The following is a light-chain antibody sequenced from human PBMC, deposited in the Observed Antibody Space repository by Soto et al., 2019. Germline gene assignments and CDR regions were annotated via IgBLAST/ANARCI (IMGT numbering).Light chain of an antibody. J-gene: IGLJ1*01. V-gene: IGLV2-14*01. CDR2: EVS. CDR3: SSYTSSSTLV. Sequence: QSVLTQPDSVSGSPGQSITISCTGTSSDVGGYKYVSWYQQHPGKAPKLMIYEVSNRPSGVSNRFSGSKSGNTASLTISGLQAEDEADYYCSSYTSSSTLVFGTGTKVTVL. CDR1: SSDVGGYKY.